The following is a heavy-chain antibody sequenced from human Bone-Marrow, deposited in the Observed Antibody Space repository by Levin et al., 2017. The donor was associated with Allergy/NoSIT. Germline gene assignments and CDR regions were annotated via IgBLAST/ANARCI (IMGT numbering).Heavy chain of an antibody. CDR1: GGSISTYY. V-gene: IGHV4-59*08. D-gene: IGHD5-18*01. J-gene: IGHJ4*02. Sequence: ESLKISCTVSGGSISTYYWSWIRQPPGKGLEWIGYVYYSGSTNYNPSLKSRVTMSVDTSKNHFSLKLSSVTAEDTALYYCARHAGPIHLWLMDYWGQGTLVTVSS. CDR3: ARHAGPIHLWLMDY. CDR2: VYYSGST.